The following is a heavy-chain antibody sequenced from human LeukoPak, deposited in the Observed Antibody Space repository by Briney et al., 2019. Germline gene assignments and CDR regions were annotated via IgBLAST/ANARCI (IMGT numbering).Heavy chain of an antibody. CDR1: GFTFSSYE. CDR3: AKDPGITMIVVVTAFDI. D-gene: IGHD3-22*01. J-gene: IGHJ3*02. V-gene: IGHV3-48*03. CDR2: ISSSGSTI. Sequence: GGSLRLSCAASGFTFSSYEMNWVRQAPGKGLEWVSYISSSGSTIYYADSVKGRFTISRDNAKNTLYLQMNSLRAEDTAVYYRAKDPGITMIVVVTAFDIWGQGTMVTVSS.